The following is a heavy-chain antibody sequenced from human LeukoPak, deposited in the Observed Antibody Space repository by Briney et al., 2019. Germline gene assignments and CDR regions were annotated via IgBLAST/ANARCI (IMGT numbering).Heavy chain of an antibody. CDR3: ARGYSGSFFDY. Sequence: SETLSLTCAVYGGSFSGYYWSWIRQPPGKGLEWIGEINHSGGTNYNPSLKSRVTISVDTSKNQFSLKLSSVTAADTAVYYCARGYSGSFFDYWGQGTLVTVSS. D-gene: IGHD1-26*01. CDR1: GGSFSGYY. V-gene: IGHV4-34*01. J-gene: IGHJ4*02. CDR2: INHSGGT.